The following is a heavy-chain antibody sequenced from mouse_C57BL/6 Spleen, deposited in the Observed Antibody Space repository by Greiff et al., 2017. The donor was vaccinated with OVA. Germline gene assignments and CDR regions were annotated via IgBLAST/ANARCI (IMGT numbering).Heavy chain of an antibody. CDR1: GYTFPSYW. J-gene: IGHJ4*01. CDR3: ARGRDSNDDYYGMDY. D-gene: IGHD2-12*01. CDR2: IDPSDSDT. Sequence: QVQLQQPGAELVRPGSSVKLSCKASGYTFPSYWMHWVKQRPIPGLEWIGNIDPSDSDTHYNQKFKDKATLTVDKSSSTAYMQISRLTSEDSADYYCARGRDSNDDYYGMDYWGQGTTVTVSS. V-gene: IGHV1-52*01.